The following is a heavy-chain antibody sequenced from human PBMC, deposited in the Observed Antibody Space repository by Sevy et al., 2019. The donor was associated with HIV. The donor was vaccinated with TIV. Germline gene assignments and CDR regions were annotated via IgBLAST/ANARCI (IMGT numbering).Heavy chain of an antibody. CDR1: GFTVSSNY. Sequence: GGSLRLSCAASGFTVSSNYMSWVRQAPGKGLEWVSVIYSGGSTYYADSVKGRFTISRDNSKNTLNLQMNSLRAEDTAVYYCASRRGVPYFFDYWGQGTLVTVSS. D-gene: IGHD3-10*01. V-gene: IGHV3-53*01. CDR3: ASRRGVPYFFDY. CDR2: IYSGGST. J-gene: IGHJ4*02.